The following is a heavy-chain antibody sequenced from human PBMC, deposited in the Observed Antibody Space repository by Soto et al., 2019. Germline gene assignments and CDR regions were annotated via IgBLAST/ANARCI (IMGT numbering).Heavy chain of an antibody. Sequence: SATLSLTCTVSGGSISSGDYYWSWIRQPPGKGLEWIGYIYYSGSTYYNPSLKSRVTISVDTSKNQFSLKLSSVTAADTAVYYCARDQSARRNYYDSSGYPSPSDYWGQGTLVTVSS. D-gene: IGHD3-22*01. CDR3: ARDQSARRNYYDSSGYPSPSDY. V-gene: IGHV4-30-4*01. J-gene: IGHJ4*02. CDR1: GGSISSGDYY. CDR2: IYYSGST.